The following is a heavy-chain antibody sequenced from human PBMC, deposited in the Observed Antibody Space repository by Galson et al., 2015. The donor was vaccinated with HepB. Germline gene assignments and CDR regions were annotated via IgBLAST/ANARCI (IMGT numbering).Heavy chain of an antibody. D-gene: IGHD2-2*01. CDR1: GYTFRSFY. CDR3: ARDLEPSSLVDYLYGMDV. CDR2: INPISGIT. J-gene: IGHJ6*02. Sequence: SVKVSCKASGYTFRSFYIHWVRQAPGQGLEWMGIINPISGITTYAQRFQGRVTMTRDTSTSTVYMELRSLRSDDTAVFYCARDLEPSSLVDYLYGMDVWGQGTTVIVSS. V-gene: IGHV1-46*01.